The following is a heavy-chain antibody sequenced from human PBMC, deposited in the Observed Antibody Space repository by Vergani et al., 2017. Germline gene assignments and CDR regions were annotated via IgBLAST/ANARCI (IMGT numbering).Heavy chain of an antibody. D-gene: IGHD4-11*01. J-gene: IGHJ6*03. CDR3: ARGRPYSNPMPYYYYMDV. V-gene: IGHV4-34*01. Sequence: QVQVVQWGAGLLKPSETLSLTCAVYGGSFSGYYWSWIRQPPGKGLEWIGEINHSGSTNYNPSLKSRVTISVDTSKNQFSLKVSSVTAADTAVYYCARGRPYSNPMPYYYYMDVWGKGTTVTVSS. CDR2: INHSGST. CDR1: GGSFSGYY.